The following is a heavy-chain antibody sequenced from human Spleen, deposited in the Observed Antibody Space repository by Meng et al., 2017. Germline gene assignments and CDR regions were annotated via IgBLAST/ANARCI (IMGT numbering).Heavy chain of an antibody. CDR1: GDSISSSGDY. V-gene: IGHV4-39*07. D-gene: IGHD3-22*01. CDR3: ARVMIIVVSSFDP. Sequence: SETLSLTCTVSGDSISSSGDYWGWIRQPPGKGLEWVGSVYYGGTTYYNPSLKSRVTISVDASKNQFSLKLTSVTAADTAIYYCARVMIIVVSSFDPWGQGTLVTVSS. J-gene: IGHJ5*02. CDR2: VYYGGTT.